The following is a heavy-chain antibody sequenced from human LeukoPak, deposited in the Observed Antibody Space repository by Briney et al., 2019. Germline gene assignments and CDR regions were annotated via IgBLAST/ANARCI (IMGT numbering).Heavy chain of an antibody. Sequence: GGSLRLSCAASGFTFSGYTMNWVRQAPGKGLEWLGYSSGTGRNIKCADSVTGRFTISRDNAKDTLYLHMNSLRPEDTAVYYCARDAPSFGDCDGNWFDPWGQGTLVIVSP. V-gene: IGHV3-48*01. CDR1: GFTFSGYT. J-gene: IGHJ5*02. D-gene: IGHD2-21*02. CDR2: SSGTGRNI. CDR3: ARDAPSFGDCDGNWFDP.